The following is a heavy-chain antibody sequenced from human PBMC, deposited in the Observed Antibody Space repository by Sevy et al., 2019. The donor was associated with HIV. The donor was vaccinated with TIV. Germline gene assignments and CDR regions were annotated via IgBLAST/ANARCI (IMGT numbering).Heavy chain of an antibody. CDR1: GFTFSDYV. CDR3: ARDADWSLNY. Sequence: GGSLRLSCAASGFTFSDYVMHWVRQPPGTGLGWLARIPHDTTVKYYAYSLKGRFTISRDNSKNTLYLQMNSRRQEDTAVYHCARDADWSLNYWGQGTLVTVSS. D-gene: IGHD3-9*01. J-gene: IGHJ4*02. CDR2: IPHDTTVK. V-gene: IGHV3-30*04.